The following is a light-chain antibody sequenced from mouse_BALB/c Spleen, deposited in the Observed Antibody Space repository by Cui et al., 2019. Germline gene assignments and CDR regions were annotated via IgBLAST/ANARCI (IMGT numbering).Light chain of an antibody. CDR2: STS. J-gene: IGKJ1*01. CDR3: HQWSSYPWT. CDR1: SSASH. V-gene: IGKV4-80*01. Sequence: QIVQTQSPAIMSGSVGEEITLSCSSSSSASHLHWYQQKSGTSPKFLIYSTSNLASGVSSRFSGSGSGTFYSLTTSSVEAEYASDYYCHQWSSYPWTFGGGTKLEIK.